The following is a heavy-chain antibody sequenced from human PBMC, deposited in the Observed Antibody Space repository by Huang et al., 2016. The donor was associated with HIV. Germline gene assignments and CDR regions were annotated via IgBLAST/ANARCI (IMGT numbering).Heavy chain of an antibody. D-gene: IGHD2-21*02. Sequence: QVQLVQSGSELKKPGASVQVSCKASGYTFTNYGVHWVRQAPGQGLEWMGWINTETGKPKNAQGVTGRFGFSLDTAVDTAYRQISGLKAADGTIYYCVRVRRVMDTYCVADCSTLEACDIWGQGTVVTVSA. CDR2: INTETGKP. V-gene: IGHV7-4-1*02. J-gene: IGHJ3*02. CDR3: VRVRRVMDTYCVADCSTLEACDI. CDR1: GYTFTNYG.